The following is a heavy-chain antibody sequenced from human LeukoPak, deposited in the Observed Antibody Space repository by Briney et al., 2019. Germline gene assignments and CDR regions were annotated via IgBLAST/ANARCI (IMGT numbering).Heavy chain of an antibody. CDR2: ISAYNGNT. Sequence: ASEKVSCKASGYTFTSYGISWVRQAPGQGLEWMGWISAYNGNTNYAQKLQGRVTMTTDTSTSTAYMELRSLRSDDTAVYYCARSGYSYGSPPFDYWGQGTLVTVSS. V-gene: IGHV1-18*01. CDR1: GYTFTSYG. CDR3: ARSGYSYGSPPFDY. J-gene: IGHJ4*02. D-gene: IGHD5-18*01.